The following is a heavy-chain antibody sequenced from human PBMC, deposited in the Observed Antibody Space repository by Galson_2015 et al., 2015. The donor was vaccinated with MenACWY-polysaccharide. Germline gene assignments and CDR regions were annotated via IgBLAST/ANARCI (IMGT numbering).Heavy chain of an antibody. CDR3: ARIGGMNRGNYYNYGWFDP. CDR1: GGSMSPYH. J-gene: IGHJ5*02. CDR2: IHYSGGT. V-gene: IGHV4-59*01. Sequence: ETLSLTCTVSGGSMSPYHWTWIRQSPGKGLEWLGWIHYSGGTKYSPSLKSRVTISVDTSENKFSLKLRSVTTADTAVYYCARIGGMNRGNYYNYGWFDPWGQGTLVTVSS. D-gene: IGHD1-26*01.